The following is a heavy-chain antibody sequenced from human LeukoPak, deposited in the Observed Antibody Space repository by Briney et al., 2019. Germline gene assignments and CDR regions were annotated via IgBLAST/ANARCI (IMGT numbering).Heavy chain of an antibody. Sequence: ASVKVSCKASGYTFTSYYMHWVRQAPGQGLEWMGWINPNSGGTNYAQKFQGRVTMTRDTSISTACMELSRLRSDDTAVYYCARISPREGRNWFDPWGQGTLVTVSS. D-gene: IGHD1-26*01. CDR3: ARISPREGRNWFDP. CDR2: INPNSGGT. V-gene: IGHV1-2*02. J-gene: IGHJ5*02. CDR1: GYTFTSYY.